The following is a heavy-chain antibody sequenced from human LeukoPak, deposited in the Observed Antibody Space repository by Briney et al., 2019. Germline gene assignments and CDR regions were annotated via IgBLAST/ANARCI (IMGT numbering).Heavy chain of an antibody. CDR1: GGSISSGDYY. Sequence: PSETLSLTCTVSGGSISSGDYYWSWIRQPPGKGLEWIGYIYYSGSTYYNPSLKSRVTISVDTSKNQFSLKLSSVTAADTAVYYCALSRTATGDFDYWGQGTLVTLSS. CDR3: ALSRTATGDFDY. CDR2: IYYSGST. D-gene: IGHD3-9*01. V-gene: IGHV4-30-4*08. J-gene: IGHJ4*02.